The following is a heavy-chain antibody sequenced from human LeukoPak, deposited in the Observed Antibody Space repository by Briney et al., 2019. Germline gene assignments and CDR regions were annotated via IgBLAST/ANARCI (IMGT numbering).Heavy chain of an antibody. CDR2: IKSKVDGRTT. Sequence: PGGTLRLSCAGSGFTFCNAWTNAVRRAPGKGPEWVGRIKSKVDGRTTDYAAPVKGRFTISRDDPKNTVYLQMNSLKTEDTAVYYCSTGGYYEDYWGQGTLVTVSS. CDR1: GFTFCNAW. V-gene: IGHV3-15*01. CDR3: STGGYYEDY. D-gene: IGHD3-22*01. J-gene: IGHJ4*02.